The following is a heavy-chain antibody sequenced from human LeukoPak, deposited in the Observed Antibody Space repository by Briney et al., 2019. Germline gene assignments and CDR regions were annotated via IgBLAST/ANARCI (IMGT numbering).Heavy chain of an antibody. V-gene: IGHV1-8*03. CDR2: MNPNSGNT. CDR1: GYTFTYYD. D-gene: IGHD5-18*01. CDR3: ARGERGYRYGFEYFQR. J-gene: IGHJ1*01. Sequence: ASVKVSCKASGYTFTYYDINWVRQATGQGLEWMGWMNPNSGNTGYAQKFQARGTFTRITSINTAYMELRSLRPEDTAVYYCARGERGYRYGFEYFQRWGQGTLVSVSS.